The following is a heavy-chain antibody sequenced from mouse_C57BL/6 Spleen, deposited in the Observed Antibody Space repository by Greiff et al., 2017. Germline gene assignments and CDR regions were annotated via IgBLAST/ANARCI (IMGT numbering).Heavy chain of an antibody. CDR3: AKEGYDDNSPCGGLDV. D-gene: IGHD6-1*01. CDR1: GYTFTNYW. J-gene: IGHJ1*03. Sequence: VQLQQPGAELVRPGTSVKMSCKASGYTFTNYWIGWVKQRPGHGLEWIGDIYPGGGYTNYNEKFKGKATLTVDKSSSTAYMQFSSLTSEDSAIYYRAKEGYDDNSPCGGLDVWGTGTAVTVSS. V-gene: IGHV1-63*01. CDR2: IYPGGGYT.